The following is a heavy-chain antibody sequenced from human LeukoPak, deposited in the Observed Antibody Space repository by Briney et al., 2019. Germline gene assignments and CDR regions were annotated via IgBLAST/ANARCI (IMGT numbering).Heavy chain of an antibody. CDR2: ISSNGGST. CDR3: ARDASLVLRYFDWLPARGYYYYYMDV. Sequence: PGRSLRLSCAASGFTFSSYAMHWVRQAPGKGLEYVSAISSNGGSTYYANSVKGRFTISRDNSKNTLYLQMGSLRAEDMAVYYCARDASLVLRYFDWLPARGYYYYYMDVWGKGTTVTISS. V-gene: IGHV3-64*01. J-gene: IGHJ6*03. D-gene: IGHD3-9*01. CDR1: GFTFSSYA.